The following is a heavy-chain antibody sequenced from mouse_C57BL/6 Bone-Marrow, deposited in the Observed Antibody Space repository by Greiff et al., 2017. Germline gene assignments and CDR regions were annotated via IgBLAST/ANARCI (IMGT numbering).Heavy chain of an antibody. V-gene: IGHV5-6*02. CDR2: ISSGGSYT. Sequence: DVMLVESGGDLVKPGGSLKLSCAASGFTFSSYGMSWVRQTPDKRLEWVATISSGGSYTYYPDSVKGRFTISRDNAKNTLYLQMSSLKSEDTAMYYCARRNYGSSYGRFAYWGQGTLVTVSA. J-gene: IGHJ3*01. CDR1: GFTFSSYG. CDR3: ARRNYGSSYGRFAY. D-gene: IGHD1-1*01.